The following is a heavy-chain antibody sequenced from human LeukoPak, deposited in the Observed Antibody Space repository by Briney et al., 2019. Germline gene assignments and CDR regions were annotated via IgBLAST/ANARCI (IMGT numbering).Heavy chain of an antibody. D-gene: IGHD6-13*01. CDR2: INHSGST. CDR1: GGSISSSNW. J-gene: IGHJ6*03. Sequence: PSETLSLTCAVSGGSISSSNWWSWVRQPPGKGLEWIGEINHSGSTNYNPSLKSRVTISVDTSKNQFSLKLSSVTAADTAVYYCARGRSSRSYYYYYYYMDVWGKGTTVTVSS. CDR3: ARGRSSRSYYYYYYYMDV. V-gene: IGHV4-4*02.